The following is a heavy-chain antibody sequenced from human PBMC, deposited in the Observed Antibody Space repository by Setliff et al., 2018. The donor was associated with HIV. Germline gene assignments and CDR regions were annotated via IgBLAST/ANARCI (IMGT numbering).Heavy chain of an antibody. V-gene: IGHV4-59*11. D-gene: IGHD6-6*01. J-gene: IGHJ4*02. CDR2: IYYSGSP. CDR1: GGSISSHY. Sequence: SETLSLTCTVSGGSISSHYWTWIRQPPGKELEWIGSIYYSGSPNYNPSLKSRVTMSVDTSKNQSSLKLTSVTAADTAVYFCARTDHTSSSDFWGQGTLVTVS. CDR3: ARTDHTSSSDF.